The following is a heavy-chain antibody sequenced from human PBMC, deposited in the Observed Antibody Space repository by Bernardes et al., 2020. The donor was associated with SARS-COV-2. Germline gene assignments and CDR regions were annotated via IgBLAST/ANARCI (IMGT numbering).Heavy chain of an antibody. V-gene: IGHV3-30*12. Sequence: GYLSPPPAAPGFPLSRHCMHWVRQAPGEGLEWVAFISHDGIEKYYADSVKGRFTVSRHKSQNTLYLQMNSLRSEDTAVYFCARDRQRQYFDYWGQGSLVTVSS. J-gene: IGHJ4*02. CDR2: ISHDGIEK. CDR3: ARDRQRQYFDY. D-gene: IGHD6-25*01. CDR1: GFPLSRHC.